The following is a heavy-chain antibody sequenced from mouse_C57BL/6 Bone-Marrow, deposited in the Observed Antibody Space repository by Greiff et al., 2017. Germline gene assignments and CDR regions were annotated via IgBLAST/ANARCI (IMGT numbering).Heavy chain of an antibody. CDR3: ARDGYYDAMDY. V-gene: IGHV1-81*01. CDR1: GYTFTSYG. J-gene: IGHJ4*01. Sequence: VQLQQSGAELARPGASVKLSCKASGYTFTSYGLSWVKQRTGQGLEWIGEIYPRSGNTYYNEKFKGKATLTADKSSSTAYMELRSLTSEDSAVYFCARDGYYDAMDYWGQGTSVTVSS. CDR2: IYPRSGNT. D-gene: IGHD2-3*01.